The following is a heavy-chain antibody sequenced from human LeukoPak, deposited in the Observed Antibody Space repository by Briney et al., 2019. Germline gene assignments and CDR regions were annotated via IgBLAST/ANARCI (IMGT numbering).Heavy chain of an antibody. CDR1: GYTFTSYD. Sequence: ASVKVSCKASGYTFTSYDINWVRQATGQGLEWMGWMNPNSGNTGYAQKFQGRVTMTRDTSTSTVYMELSSLRSEDTAVYYCARGGYCSGGSCYSYYFDYWGQGTLVTVSS. CDR2: MNPNSGNT. V-gene: IGHV1-8*01. J-gene: IGHJ4*02. D-gene: IGHD2-15*01. CDR3: ARGGYCSGGSCYSYYFDY.